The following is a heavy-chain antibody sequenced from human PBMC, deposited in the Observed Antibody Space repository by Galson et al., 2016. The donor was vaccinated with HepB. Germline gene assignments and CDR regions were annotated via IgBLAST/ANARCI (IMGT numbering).Heavy chain of an antibody. V-gene: IGHV4-59*01. CDR2: VYYSGST. D-gene: IGHD3-3*01. J-gene: IGHJ5*02. Sequence: ETLSLTCSVSGGSISHSYWGWIRQPPGKGLESIGYVYYSGSTNYNTSLKSRVTISVDMSKNQISLKLNSVTAADTAVYYCARVLSWSGYFWFDPWGKGTLVTVSS. CDR1: GGSISHSY. CDR3: ARVLSWSGYFWFDP.